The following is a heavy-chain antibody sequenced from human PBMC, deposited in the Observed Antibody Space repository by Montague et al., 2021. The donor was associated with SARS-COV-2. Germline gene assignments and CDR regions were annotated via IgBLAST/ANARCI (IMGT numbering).Heavy chain of an antibody. CDR3: ARDNYDYVWGSYRYIY. V-gene: IGHV3-30*04. J-gene: IGHJ4*02. D-gene: IGHD3-16*02. CDR2: ISYDGSNK. CDR1: GFTFSRYA. Sequence: SLSLSCAASGFTFSRYAMPWVRQAPGKGLEWVAVISYDGSNKYYAYSLKGRFTISRDNSKNTLYLQMNSLSAEDTAVYYCARDNYDYVWGSYRYIYWGQGTLVTVSS.